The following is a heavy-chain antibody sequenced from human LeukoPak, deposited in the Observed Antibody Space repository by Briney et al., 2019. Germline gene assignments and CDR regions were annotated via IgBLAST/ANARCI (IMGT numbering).Heavy chain of an antibody. V-gene: IGHV2-5*02. CDR2: IYWDDDK. Sequence: SGPTLVNPTQTLTLTCTFSGFSLNTSGVGVGWIRQPPGKALEWLALIYWDDDKRYSPSLKSRLAITKDTSKNQVVLTVTNMDPVDTATYFCAHSRASVSNDYWGQGTLVTVSS. J-gene: IGHJ4*02. CDR3: AHSRASVSNDY. D-gene: IGHD2-21*01. CDR1: GFSLNTSGVG.